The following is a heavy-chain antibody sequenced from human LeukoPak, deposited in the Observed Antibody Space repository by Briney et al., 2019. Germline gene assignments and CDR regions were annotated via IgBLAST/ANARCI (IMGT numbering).Heavy chain of an antibody. J-gene: IGHJ4*02. CDR2: ISAYIGNT. CDR1: GYTFTSYD. Sequence: ASVKVSCKASGYTFTSYDINWVREAPGQGLEWMGWISAYIGNTNYTHKLQSRVTMTTDTSTSTAYMELRSLRSDDAAVYYCARDLPGYSSSSGRGYFDYWGQGTLVTVSS. D-gene: IGHD6-6*01. V-gene: IGHV1-18*01. CDR3: ARDLPGYSSSSGRGYFDY.